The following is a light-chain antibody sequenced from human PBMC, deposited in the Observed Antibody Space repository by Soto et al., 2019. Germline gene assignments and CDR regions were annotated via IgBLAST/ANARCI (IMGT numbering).Light chain of an antibody. V-gene: IGKV1-39*01. Sequence: DIQMTQSPSSLSASVGDRVTITCRASQTIIRYLNWYQQKPGRAPNLLIYAASSLQSGVPSRFSGSGSGTEFTLTISSLQPEDCATYYCQQSYSTRFTFGPGTKVEIK. J-gene: IGKJ3*01. CDR2: AAS. CDR1: QTIIRY. CDR3: QQSYSTRFT.